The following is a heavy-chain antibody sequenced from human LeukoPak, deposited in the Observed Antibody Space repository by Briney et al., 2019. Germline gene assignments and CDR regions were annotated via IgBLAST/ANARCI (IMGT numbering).Heavy chain of an antibody. D-gene: IGHD6-6*01. CDR3: ARAMGIAARLQTIFDY. CDR2: IYTSGST. J-gene: IGHJ4*02. CDR1: GGSISSSNYY. Sequence: PSETLSLTCTVSGGSISSSNYYWNWIRQPAGKGLEWIGRIYTSGSTNYNPSLKSRVTISVDTSKNQFSLNLTSVTAADTAVYYCARAMGIAARLQTIFDYWGQGTLVTVSS. V-gene: IGHV4-61*02.